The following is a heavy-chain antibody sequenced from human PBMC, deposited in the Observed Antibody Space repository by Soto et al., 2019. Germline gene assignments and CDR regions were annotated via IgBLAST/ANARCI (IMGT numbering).Heavy chain of an antibody. D-gene: IGHD1-26*01. CDR1: GYPFTHYF. CDR2: ISPFNGNT. J-gene: IGHJ4*02. Sequence: ASVKVSCKSSGYPFTHYFITWIRQAPGQGLEWMGWISPFNGNTNYGQTVQGRVTLTTETSTSTVYMQLRSLTSEDTAVYYCARDDSGFSGSHYIDYFNYWGQGALVTVSS. V-gene: IGHV1-18*01. CDR3: ARDDSGFSGSHYIDYFNY.